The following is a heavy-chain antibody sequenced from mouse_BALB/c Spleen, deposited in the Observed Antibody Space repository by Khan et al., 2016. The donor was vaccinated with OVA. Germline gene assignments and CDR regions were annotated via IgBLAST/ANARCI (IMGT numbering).Heavy chain of an antibody. CDR3: ARSGLRWGFDY. J-gene: IGHJ2*02. D-gene: IGHD1-1*01. V-gene: IGHV1S26*01. CDR1: GFTFINYS. Sequence: VQLQQSGADLVTPGPSLYMSCTASGFTFINYSILWIRQRPGKGLEWIGYISPGGGNYYYNENFKGQATFTEDKSYSTVYMQVSSLQSEDTAVYYCARSGLRWGFDYWGQGTSLTVSS. CDR2: ISPGGGNY.